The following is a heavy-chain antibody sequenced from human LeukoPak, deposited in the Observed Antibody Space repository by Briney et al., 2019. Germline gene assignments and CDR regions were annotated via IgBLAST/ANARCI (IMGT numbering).Heavy chain of an antibody. CDR1: GFTFSSYG. J-gene: IGHJ4*02. D-gene: IGHD3-10*01. Sequence: PGGSLRLSCAASGFTFSSYGMHWVRQAPGKGLEWVAVISYDGSNKYYADSVKGRFTISRDNSKNTLYLQMNSLRAEDTAVYYCAREGGTMVRGVTYDYWGQGTLVTVSS. CDR3: AREGGTMVRGVTYDY. CDR2: ISYDGSNK. V-gene: IGHV3-30*03.